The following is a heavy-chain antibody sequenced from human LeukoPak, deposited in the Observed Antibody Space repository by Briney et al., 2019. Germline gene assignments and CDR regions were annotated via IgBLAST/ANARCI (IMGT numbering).Heavy chain of an antibody. D-gene: IGHD2-2*01. Sequence: SETLPLTCTVSGGSISSGGYYWSWIRQHPGKGLEWVGCIYYSGSTYYNPSLKSRVTISVDTSKNQFSVKLSSVTAADTAVYYCARVPTRYCSSTSCLNDAFDIWGQGTMVTVSS. V-gene: IGHV4-31*03. J-gene: IGHJ3*02. CDR1: GGSISSGGYY. CDR2: IYYSGST. CDR3: ARVPTRYCSSTSCLNDAFDI.